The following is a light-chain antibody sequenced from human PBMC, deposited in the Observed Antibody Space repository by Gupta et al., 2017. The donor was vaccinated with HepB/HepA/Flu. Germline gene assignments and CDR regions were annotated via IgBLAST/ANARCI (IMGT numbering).Light chain of an antibody. J-gene: IGKJ3*01. CDR3: QQYNNWPPFT. V-gene: IGKV3-15*01. CDR1: PSVGTN. CDR2: GTS. Sequence: EIVMTQSPATLSVSPGERATLSCRASPSVGTNLAWYQHKPGQAPRLLIYGTSTRATDIPARFSGSGSGTEFTLTISSLQSEDFAVYYCQQYNNWPPFTFGPGTEVDIK.